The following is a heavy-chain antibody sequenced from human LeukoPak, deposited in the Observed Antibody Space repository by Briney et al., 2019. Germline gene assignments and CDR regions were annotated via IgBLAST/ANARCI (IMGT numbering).Heavy chain of an antibody. J-gene: IGHJ4*02. Sequence: GGSLRLSCAASGFTFSSYAMPWVRQAPGKGLEWVAVISYDGSNKYYADSVKGRFTISRDNSKNTLYLQMNSLRAEDTAVYYCARDGTTYCSGGSCYWFDYWGQGTLVTVSS. CDR1: GFTFSSYA. D-gene: IGHD2-15*01. V-gene: IGHV3-30-3*01. CDR3: ARDGTTYCSGGSCYWFDY. CDR2: ISYDGSNK.